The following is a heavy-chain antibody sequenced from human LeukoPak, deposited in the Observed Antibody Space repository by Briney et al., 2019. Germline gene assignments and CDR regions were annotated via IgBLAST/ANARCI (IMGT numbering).Heavy chain of an antibody. J-gene: IGHJ6*02. CDR2: IIPIFGTA. Sequence: GASVKVSCKASGYTFTGYYMHWVRQAPGQGLEWMGGIIPIFGTANYAQKFQGRVTITADESTSTAYMELSSLRSEDTAVYYCARVVGATPYYGMDVWGQGTTVTVSS. CDR1: GYTFTGYY. D-gene: IGHD1-26*01. V-gene: IGHV1-69*13. CDR3: ARVVGATPYYGMDV.